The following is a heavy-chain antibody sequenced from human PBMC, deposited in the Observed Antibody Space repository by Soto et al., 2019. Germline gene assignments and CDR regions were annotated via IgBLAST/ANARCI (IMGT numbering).Heavy chain of an antibody. CDR1: GGSVSSGSYY. V-gene: IGHV3-23*01. J-gene: IGHJ4*02. CDR3: AKESGSSGWYPFDC. Sequence: TSETLSLTCTVSGGSVSSGSYYWSWVRQAPGKGLEWVSGISAGGGSIYNADSVKGRFTISRDNSKNTLYLQMNSLRAEDTAVYFCAKESGSSGWYPFDCWGQGTLVTVSS. CDR2: ISAGGGSI. D-gene: IGHD6-19*01.